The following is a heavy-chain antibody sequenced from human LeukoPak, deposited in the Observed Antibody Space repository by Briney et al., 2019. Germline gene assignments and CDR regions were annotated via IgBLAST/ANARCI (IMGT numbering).Heavy chain of an antibody. CDR2: INPSGGST. V-gene: IGHV1-46*01. Sequence: ASVKVSCRASGDTFTSYYMHWVRQAPGQGLEWMGIINPSGGSTSYAQKFQGRVTMTRDMSTSTVYMELSSLRSEDTAVYYCARNYCTNGVCSPGEYYYYMDVWGKGTTVTVSS. CDR3: ARNYCTNGVCSPGEYYYYMDV. D-gene: IGHD2-8*01. CDR1: GDTFTSYY. J-gene: IGHJ6*03.